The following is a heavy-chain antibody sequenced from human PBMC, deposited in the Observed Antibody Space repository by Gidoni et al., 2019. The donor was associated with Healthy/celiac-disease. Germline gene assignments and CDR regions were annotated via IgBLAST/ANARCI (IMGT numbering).Heavy chain of an antibody. D-gene: IGHD3-3*01. V-gene: IGHV3-15*04. CDR3: TANYDLWGNYLGY. Sequence: EVSLVESVGGLGKPGGSLRPSCVAPGLTFCKAWMSWVRQAPGKGLEWVGRIESKTDGGTTDYAATVKGRITISRDDSKNTLYVQMNSLKTEDTAVYYCTANYDLWGNYLGYWGQGTLVTVSS. CDR2: IESKTDGGTT. CDR1: GLTFCKAW. J-gene: IGHJ4*02.